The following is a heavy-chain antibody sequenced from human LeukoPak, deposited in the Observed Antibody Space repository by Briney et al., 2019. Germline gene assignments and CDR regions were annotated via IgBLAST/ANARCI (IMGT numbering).Heavy chain of an antibody. CDR1: GFTFSSYW. CDR2: INSDGSST. D-gene: IGHD2-15*01. Sequence: GGSLRLSCAASGFTFSSYWMHWVRQAPGKGLVWVSRINSDGSSTSYADPVKGRFTISRDNAKNTLYLQMNSLRAEDTAVYYCARAEFCSGGSCHNYWGQGTLVTVSS. V-gene: IGHV3-74*01. J-gene: IGHJ4*02. CDR3: ARAEFCSGGSCHNY.